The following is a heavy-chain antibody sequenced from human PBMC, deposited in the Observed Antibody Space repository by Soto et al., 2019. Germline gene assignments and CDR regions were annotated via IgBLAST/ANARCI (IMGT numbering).Heavy chain of an antibody. CDR3: ARAGYSSGWYPSPIDY. CDR1: GCTFTSYG. D-gene: IGHD6-19*01. Sequence: ASVKVSCKASGCTFTSYGISWVRQAPGQGLEWMGWISAYNGNTNYAQKLQGRVTMTTDTSTSTAYMELRSLRSDDTAVYYCARAGYSSGWYPSPIDYWGQGTLVTVSS. J-gene: IGHJ4*02. V-gene: IGHV1-18*01. CDR2: ISAYNGNT.